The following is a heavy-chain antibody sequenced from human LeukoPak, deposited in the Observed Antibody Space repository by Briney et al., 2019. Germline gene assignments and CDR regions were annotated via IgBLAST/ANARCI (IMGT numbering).Heavy chain of an antibody. CDR2: ISGSGGST. CDR3: ARPHSRTPNYGMDV. CDR1: GFTFSSYA. Sequence: GGSLRLSCAASGFTFSSYAMSWVRQAPGKGLEWVSTISGSGGSTNYADSVKGRFTISRDNSKNTLYLQMNSLRAEDTAVYYCARPHSRTPNYGMDVWGQGTTVTVSS. J-gene: IGHJ6*02. V-gene: IGHV3-23*01. D-gene: IGHD1-14*01.